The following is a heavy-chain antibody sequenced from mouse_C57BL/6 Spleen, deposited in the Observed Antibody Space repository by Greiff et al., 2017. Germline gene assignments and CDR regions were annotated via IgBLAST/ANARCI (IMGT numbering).Heavy chain of an antibody. J-gene: IGHJ4*01. V-gene: IGHV1-72*01. CDR2: IAPNSGGT. CDR1: GYTFTSYW. Sequence: VQLQQPGAELVKPGASVKLSCKASGYTFTSYWMHWVKQRPGRGLEWIGRIAPNSGGTKYNEKFKGKATLTVDKPSSTAYMQLSSLTSEDSAVYYCASSEVLLYAMDYWGQGTSVTVSS. CDR3: ASSEVLLYAMDY. D-gene: IGHD1-3*01.